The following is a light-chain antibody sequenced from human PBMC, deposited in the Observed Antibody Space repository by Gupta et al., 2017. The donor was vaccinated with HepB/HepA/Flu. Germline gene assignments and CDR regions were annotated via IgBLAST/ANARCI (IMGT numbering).Light chain of an antibody. CDR2: AAS. Sequence: DIQVTQSPSSLSAYVEDRVTITCRSSQDINKYLNWYQQKPGKAPRLLIYAASSLASGVPSRFSGSGSGTDFTLTISGLQLEDFATYFCQQSYSTPRTFGQGTXVEMK. CDR1: QDINKY. V-gene: IGKV1-39*01. CDR3: QQSYSTPRT. J-gene: IGKJ1*01.